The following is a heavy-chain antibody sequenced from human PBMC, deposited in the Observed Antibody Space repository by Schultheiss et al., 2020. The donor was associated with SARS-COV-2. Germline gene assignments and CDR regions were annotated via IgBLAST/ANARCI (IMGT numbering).Heavy chain of an antibody. J-gene: IGHJ3*02. D-gene: IGHD3-16*01. CDR1: GYSISSGYY. Sequence: SETLSLTCAVSGYSISSGYYWGWIRQPPGKGLEWIGSIYHSGSTYYNPSLKSRVTISVDTSKNQFSLKLSSVTAADTAVYYCASPWGHDAFDIRGQGTMVTVSS. V-gene: IGHV4-38-2*01. CDR3: ASPWGHDAFDI. CDR2: IYHSGST.